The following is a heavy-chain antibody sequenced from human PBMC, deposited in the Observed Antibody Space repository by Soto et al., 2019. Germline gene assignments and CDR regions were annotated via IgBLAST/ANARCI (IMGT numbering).Heavy chain of an antibody. D-gene: IGHD2-2*01. J-gene: IGHJ5*02. V-gene: IGHV3-33*01. CDR3: ADTRRTAPFDP. Sequence: QVQLVESGGGVVQPGRSLRLSCAASGFTFSSYGMHWVRQAPGKGLEWVAVIWYDGSNKYYADSVKGRFTISRDNSKNTLYLQMNSLRAEDTAVYYCADTRRTAPFDPWGQGTLVTVSS. CDR1: GFTFSSYG. CDR2: IWYDGSNK.